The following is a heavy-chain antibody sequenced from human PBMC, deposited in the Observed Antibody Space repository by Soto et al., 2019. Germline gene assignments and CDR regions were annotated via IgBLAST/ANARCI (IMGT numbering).Heavy chain of an antibody. Sequence: QVQLVQSGAEVKKPGASVKVSCKASGYTFTSYDINWVRQATGQGLEWMGWMNPNSGNTGYAQKFQGRVTMTRNTSISTAYMELSSLRSEDTAVYYCARSGVWFGELLYYYYYMEVWGKGTTVTVSS. J-gene: IGHJ6*03. CDR2: MNPNSGNT. D-gene: IGHD3-10*01. V-gene: IGHV1-8*01. CDR3: ARSGVWFGELLYYYYYMEV. CDR1: GYTFTSYD.